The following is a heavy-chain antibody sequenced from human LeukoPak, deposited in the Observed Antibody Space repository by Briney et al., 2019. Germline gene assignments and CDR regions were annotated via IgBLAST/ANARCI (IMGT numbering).Heavy chain of an antibody. D-gene: IGHD3-22*01. Sequence: GGSLRLSCAASGFTFSSYAMTWVRQAPGKGLEWVSAISSNPAGRTYYADSVKGRFSISRDDSRNTVYLQMNSLRAEDTALYYCTKESPYYSDRDYYFHYWGQGTLVTVSS. CDR1: GFTFSSYA. J-gene: IGHJ4*02. V-gene: IGHV3-23*01. CDR2: ISSNPAGRT. CDR3: TKESPYYSDRDYYFHY.